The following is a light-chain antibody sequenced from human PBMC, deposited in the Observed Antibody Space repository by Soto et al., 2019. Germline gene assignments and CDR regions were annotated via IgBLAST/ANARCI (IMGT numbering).Light chain of an antibody. CDR3: QQYNNWPDT. Sequence: EIVMTQSPATLSVSPGERATLSCRASQSVSSNLAWYQQKPGQAPRLLIYGASTRATGIPARFSGSGSGTEFTVTISSLPSEDFAVYYCQQYNNWPDTFGGGAKVEIK. CDR2: GAS. J-gene: IGKJ4*01. V-gene: IGKV3-15*01. CDR1: QSVSSN.